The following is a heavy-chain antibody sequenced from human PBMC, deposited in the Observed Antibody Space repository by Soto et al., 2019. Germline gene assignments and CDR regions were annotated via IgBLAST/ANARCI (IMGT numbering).Heavy chain of an antibody. CDR1: GGSISSGGYY. J-gene: IGHJ6*02. CDR3: ARALGSGSYYPPYYYYGMDV. V-gene: IGHV4-31*03. Sequence: QVQLQESGPGLVKPSQTLSLTCTVSGGSISSGGYYWSWIRQHPGKGLEWIGYIYYSGSTYYNPSLKSRVTISVDTSKNQFSLKLSSVTAADTAVYYCARALGSGSYYPPYYYYGMDVWGQGTTVTVSS. D-gene: IGHD3-10*02. CDR2: IYYSGST.